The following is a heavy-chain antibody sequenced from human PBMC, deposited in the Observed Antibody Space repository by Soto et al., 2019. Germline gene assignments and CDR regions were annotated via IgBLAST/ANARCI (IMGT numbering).Heavy chain of an antibody. J-gene: IGHJ6*02. CDR1: GYTFTSYG. CDR2: ISAYNGNT. Sequence: ASVKVSCKASGYTFTSYGISWVRQAPGQGLVWMGWISAYNGNTNYAQKLQGRVTMTTDTSTSTAYKELRSLRSDDTAVYYCARLTVLRFMELLVSEYYYYGMDVWGQGTTVTVSS. V-gene: IGHV1-18*01. CDR3: ARLTVLRFMELLVSEYYYYGMDV. D-gene: IGHD3-3*01.